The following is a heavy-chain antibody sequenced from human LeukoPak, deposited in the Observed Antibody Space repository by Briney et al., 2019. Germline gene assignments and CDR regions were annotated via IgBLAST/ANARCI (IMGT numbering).Heavy chain of an antibody. V-gene: IGHV3-53*01. J-gene: IGHJ4*02. Sequence: GGSLRLSCAASGFTFSSYAMSWVRQAPGKGLEWVSVIYSGGSTYYADSVKGRFTISRDNSKNTLYLQMNSLRAEDTAVYYCARGAVAARGDYWGQGTLVTVSS. CDR3: ARGAVAARGDY. CDR2: IYSGGST. CDR1: GFTFSSYA. D-gene: IGHD6-19*01.